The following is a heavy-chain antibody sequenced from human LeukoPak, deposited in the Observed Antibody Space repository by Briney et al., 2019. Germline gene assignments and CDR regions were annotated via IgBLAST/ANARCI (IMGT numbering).Heavy chain of an antibody. CDR2: IKKDGSAK. CDR1: GFTFGSYW. Sequence: PGGSLRLSCAASGFTFGSYWMSWVRQAPGKGLEWVATIKKDGSAKYYVDSVKGRFTISKDNAESSLFLQMSSLRAEDTAVYYCARLSGEVTVFDYWGQGNLVTVSS. V-gene: IGHV3-7*01. CDR3: ARLSGEVTVFDY. D-gene: IGHD2-21*02. J-gene: IGHJ4*02.